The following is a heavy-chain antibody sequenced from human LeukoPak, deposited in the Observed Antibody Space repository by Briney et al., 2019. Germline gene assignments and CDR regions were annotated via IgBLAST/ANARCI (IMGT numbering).Heavy chain of an antibody. Sequence: ASVKVSCKASGYTFTSYDINWVRQATGQGLEWMGWMNPNSGNTGYAQKFQGRVTMTTDTSTSTAYMELRSLRSDDTAVYYCARAVYYGSGRTYYFDYWGQGTLVTVSS. CDR2: MNPNSGNT. CDR1: GYTFTSYD. J-gene: IGHJ4*02. D-gene: IGHD3-10*01. V-gene: IGHV1-8*01. CDR3: ARAVYYGSGRTYYFDY.